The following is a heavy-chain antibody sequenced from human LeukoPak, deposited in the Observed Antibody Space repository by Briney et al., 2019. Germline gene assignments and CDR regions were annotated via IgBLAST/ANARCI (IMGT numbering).Heavy chain of an antibody. J-gene: IGHJ4*02. CDR1: GFTFSSYA. D-gene: IGHD2-21*01. Sequence: PGGSLRLSXAASGFTFSSYAMSWVCQAPGKGLEWVSAISGSGGSTYYADSVKGRFTISRDNSKNTLYLQTNSLRAEDTAVYYCAKFLPTHIVVANYYFDYWGQGTLVTVSS. CDR2: ISGSGGST. V-gene: IGHV3-23*01. CDR3: AKFLPTHIVVANYYFDY.